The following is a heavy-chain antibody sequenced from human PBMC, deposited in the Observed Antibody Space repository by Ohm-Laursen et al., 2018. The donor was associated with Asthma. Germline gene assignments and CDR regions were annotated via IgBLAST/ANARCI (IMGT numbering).Heavy chain of an antibody. D-gene: IGHD3-22*01. CDR2: ISYDGSNR. Sequence: SLRLSCSASGSTFRSYAMHWVRQAPGKGLEWVAVISYDGSNRYYADSVKGRFTISRDNSKNTLYLQMNSLRAEDTAVYYCAKRANSSGYDPFDYWGQGTLVTVSS. V-gene: IGHV3-30*18. CDR1: GSTFRSYA. J-gene: IGHJ4*02. CDR3: AKRANSSGYDPFDY.